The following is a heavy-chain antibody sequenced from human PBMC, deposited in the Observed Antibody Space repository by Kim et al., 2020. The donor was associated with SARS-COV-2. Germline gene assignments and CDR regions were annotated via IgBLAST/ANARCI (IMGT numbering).Heavy chain of an antibody. V-gene: IGHV4-39*07. Sequence: KSRVTISVDTSKNQFSLKLSSVTAADTAVYYCARAPLVVVAATGSGGFDYWGQGTLVTVSS. J-gene: IGHJ4*02. CDR3: ARAPLVVVAATGSGGFDY. D-gene: IGHD2-15*01.